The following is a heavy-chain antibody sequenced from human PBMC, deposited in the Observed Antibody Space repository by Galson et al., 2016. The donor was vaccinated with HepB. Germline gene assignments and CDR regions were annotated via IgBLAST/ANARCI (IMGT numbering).Heavy chain of an antibody. CDR2: IDWDDEK. V-gene: IGHV2-70*04. J-gene: IGHJ6*02. CDR3: ASSWFGESFGLDV. CDR1: AFSLSADAMR. D-gene: IGHD3-10*01. Sequence: PALVKPTQTLTLTCTISAFSLSADAMRGTWIRQPPGQALEWLARIDWDDEKFYNTSLKTSLTISKDTSENQVVLRMANMDPVDTGTYFCASSWFGESFGLDVWGQGTTVTVSS.